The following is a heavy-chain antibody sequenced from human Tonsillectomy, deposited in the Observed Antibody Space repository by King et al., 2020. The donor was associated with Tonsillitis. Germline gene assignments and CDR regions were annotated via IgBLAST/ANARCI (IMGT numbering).Heavy chain of an antibody. CDR1: GGSISSSSYY. CDR2: IYYRGST. Sequence: QLQLQESGPGLVKPSETLSLTCTVSGGSISSSSYYWGWIRQPPGKGLEWIGSIYYRGSTYYNPSLKSRVTISVDTSKNQFSLKLSSVAATDTALYYCVRPNPEYSSGHDAFDIWGQGTMVTVSS. CDR3: VRPNPEYSSGHDAFDI. D-gene: IGHD6-19*01. V-gene: IGHV4-39*01. J-gene: IGHJ3*02.